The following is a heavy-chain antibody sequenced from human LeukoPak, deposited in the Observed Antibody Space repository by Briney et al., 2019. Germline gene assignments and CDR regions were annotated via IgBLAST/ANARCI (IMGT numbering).Heavy chain of an antibody. CDR1: GFTFSSYA. D-gene: IGHD6-13*01. CDR2: ISGNGDYT. Sequence: GGSLRVSCAASGFTFSSYAMSWVRQAPGKGLEWVSTISGNGDYTYYADSVKGRFTISRDNSKNTLYLQMNSLRADDTAVYYCAKRGIAAAASFDYWGQGTLVSVSS. CDR3: AKRGIAAAASFDY. V-gene: IGHV3-23*01. J-gene: IGHJ4*02.